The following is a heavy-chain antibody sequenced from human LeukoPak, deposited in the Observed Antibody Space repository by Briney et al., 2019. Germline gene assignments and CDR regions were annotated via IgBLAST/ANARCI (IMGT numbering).Heavy chain of an antibody. D-gene: IGHD5-18*01. V-gene: IGHV3-21*01. CDR3: ARSGVDTAMGLDY. CDR2: ISSSSSYI. CDR1: GFTFSSYS. J-gene: IGHJ4*02. Sequence: TGGSLRLSCAASGFTFSSYSMNWVRQAPGKGLEWVSSISSSSSYIYYADSVKGRFTISRDNAKNPLYLQMNSLRAEDTAVYYCARSGVDTAMGLDYWGQGTLVTVSS.